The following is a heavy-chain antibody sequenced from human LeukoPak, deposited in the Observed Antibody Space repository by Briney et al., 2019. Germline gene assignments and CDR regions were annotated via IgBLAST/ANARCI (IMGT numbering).Heavy chain of an antibody. J-gene: IGHJ4*02. Sequence: GGSLRIPCAASGFTFSSYGMHWVRQAPGKGLEWVAVIWYDGSNKYYADSVKGRFTISRDNSKNTLYLQMNSLRAEDTAVYYCAREAGELQVLDYWGQGTLVTVSS. CDR1: GFTFSSYG. V-gene: IGHV3-33*01. CDR2: IWYDGSNK. CDR3: AREAGELQVLDY. D-gene: IGHD1-7*01.